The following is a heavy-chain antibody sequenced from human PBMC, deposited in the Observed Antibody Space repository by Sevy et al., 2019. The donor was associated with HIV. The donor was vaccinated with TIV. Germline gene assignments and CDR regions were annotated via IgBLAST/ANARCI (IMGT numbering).Heavy chain of an antibody. Sequence: GGSLRLSCQASGYKFSNYRIAWVRQMPGKGLEWMGKIDPSDSHTSYSPSFQGHVTISADKSVSTVYLQWSSLKASDTATYYCAKNKDIVTVIAASSYGLDVWGQGTTVTVSS. D-gene: IGHD2-15*01. CDR3: AKNKDIVTVIAASSYGLDV. V-gene: IGHV5-10-1*01. CDR1: GYKFSNYR. CDR2: IDPSDSHT. J-gene: IGHJ6*02.